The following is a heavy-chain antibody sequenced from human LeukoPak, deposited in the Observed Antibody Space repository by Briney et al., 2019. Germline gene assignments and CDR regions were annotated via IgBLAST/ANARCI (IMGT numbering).Heavy chain of an antibody. CDR2: INLSDGIT. V-gene: IGHV1-46*01. D-gene: IGHD6-13*01. Sequence: ASVKVSCKASGYTFTSYYMHWVRQAPGQGLEWMGIINLSDGITTYAQRFQGRVSMTRDTSTSTVYMDLSSLRSDDTAVYYCARDPWGLGYWGQGTLVTVSS. J-gene: IGHJ4*02. CDR3: ARDPWGLGY. CDR1: GYTFTSYY.